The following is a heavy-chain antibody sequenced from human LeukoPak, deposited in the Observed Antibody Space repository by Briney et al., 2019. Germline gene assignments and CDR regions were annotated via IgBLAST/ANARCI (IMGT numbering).Heavy chain of an antibody. CDR3: ARQGYSAYEILDY. CDR2: IYYSGST. V-gene: IGHV4-59*08. Sequence: SETLSLTCTVSGGSISSYYWSWIRQPPAKGLDWIGYIYYSGSTNYSPSLKSRVTISVDTSKNQFSLKLSSVTAADTAVYYCARQGYSAYEILDYWGQGTLVTVSS. J-gene: IGHJ4*02. D-gene: IGHD5-12*01. CDR1: GGSISSYY.